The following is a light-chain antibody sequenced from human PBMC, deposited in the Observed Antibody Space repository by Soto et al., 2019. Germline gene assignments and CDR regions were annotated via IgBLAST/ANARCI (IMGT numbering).Light chain of an antibody. CDR2: AAS. J-gene: IGKJ1*01. CDR1: QSISSY. V-gene: IGKV1-39*01. Sequence: DIQMTQSPSSLSASVGDRVTITCRASQSISSYLNWYQQKPGKAPKLLIYAASRLQSGVPSRFSGSGSGRDFTLNISSLQPEDFATYYCQQSYSTPKTFGQGTKVEIK. CDR3: QQSYSTPKT.